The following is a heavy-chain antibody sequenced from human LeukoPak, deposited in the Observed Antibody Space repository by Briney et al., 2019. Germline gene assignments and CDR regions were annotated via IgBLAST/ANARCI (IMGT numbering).Heavy chain of an antibody. Sequence: GGSLRLSCAASGFTFSSYSMSWVRQAPGKGLDWVSAISGSGGSTYYADSVKGRFTISRDNSKNTLYLQMNSLRAEDTALYYCAKLQHTGYDLARGFDYWGQGTLVTVSS. CDR3: AKLQHTGYDLARGFDY. CDR2: ISGSGGST. J-gene: IGHJ4*02. V-gene: IGHV3-23*01. CDR1: GFTFSSYS. D-gene: IGHD5-12*01.